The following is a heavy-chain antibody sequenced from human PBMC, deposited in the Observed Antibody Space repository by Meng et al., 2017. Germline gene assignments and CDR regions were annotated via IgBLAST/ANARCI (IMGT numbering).Heavy chain of an antibody. V-gene: IGHV1-46*01. CDR2: INPSGGST. CDR1: GYTFTSYY. J-gene: IGHJ5*02. CDR3: ARDPGYYGSGSYYNEGRWFDP. D-gene: IGHD3-10*01. Sequence: ASVKVSCKASGYTFTSYYMHWVRQAPGQGLEWMGIINPSGGSTSYAQKFQGRVTMTRDTSTSTVYMELSSLRSEDTAVYYCARDPGYYGSGSYYNEGRWFDPWGQGTLVTVSS.